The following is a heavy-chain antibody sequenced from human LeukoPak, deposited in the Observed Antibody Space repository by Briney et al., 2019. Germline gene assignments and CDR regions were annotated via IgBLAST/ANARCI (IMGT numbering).Heavy chain of an antibody. V-gene: IGHV3-7*03. CDR2: IKQDGSEK. CDR3: ARDHYYFDY. Sequence: LEWVANIKQDGSEKYYVDSVKGRFTISRDNAKNSLYLQMNSLRAEDTAVYYCARDHYYFDYWGQGTLVTVSS. J-gene: IGHJ4*02.